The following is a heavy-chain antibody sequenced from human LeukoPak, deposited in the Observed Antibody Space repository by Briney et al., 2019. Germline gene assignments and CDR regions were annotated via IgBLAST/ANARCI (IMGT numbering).Heavy chain of an antibody. J-gene: IGHJ5*02. CDR3: ARHSRFGELSFHGFDP. V-gene: IGHV4-39*01. CDR2: IYYSGST. CDR1: GGSISSSSYY. D-gene: IGHD3-10*01. Sequence: PSETLSLTCTVSGGSISSSSYYWDWIRQPAGKGLEWIGSIYYSGSTYYNPSLKSRVTISVDTSKNQFSLKLSSVTAADTAVYYCARHSRFGELSFHGFDPWGQGTLVTVSS.